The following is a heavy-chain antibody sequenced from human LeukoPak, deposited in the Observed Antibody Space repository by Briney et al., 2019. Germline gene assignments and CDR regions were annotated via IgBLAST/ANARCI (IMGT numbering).Heavy chain of an antibody. J-gene: IGHJ4*02. CDR3: ARDARYSGYELTADY. D-gene: IGHD5-12*01. Sequence: ASVKVSCKASGYTFTSYGISWVRQAPGQGLEWMGWISAYNGNTNYAQKLQGRVTMTTDTSTSTAYMELRSLRSDDTAVYYCARDARYSGYELTADYWGQGTLVTVSS. CDR2: ISAYNGNT. V-gene: IGHV1-18*01. CDR1: GYTFTSYG.